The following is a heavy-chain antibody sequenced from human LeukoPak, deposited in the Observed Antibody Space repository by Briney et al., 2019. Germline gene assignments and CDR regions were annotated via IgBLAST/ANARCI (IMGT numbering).Heavy chain of an antibody. CDR1: GFTFSSYN. CDR2: ISSSTSYI. D-gene: IGHD3-16*02. Sequence: GGSLRLSCAASGFTFSSYNMNWVRQAPGKGLEWVSSISSSTSYIYYADSVKGRFTISRDNAKNSLYLKMNSLRAEDTAVYYCARDLLGYNYHYMDVWGKGTTVTVSS. V-gene: IGHV3-21*01. CDR3: ARDLLGYNYHYMDV. J-gene: IGHJ6*03.